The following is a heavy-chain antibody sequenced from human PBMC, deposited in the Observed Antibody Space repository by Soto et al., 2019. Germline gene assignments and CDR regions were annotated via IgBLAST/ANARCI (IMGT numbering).Heavy chain of an antibody. CDR2: LNGGVGGT. J-gene: IGHJ4*02. CDR3: AREVKGVTAFDY. D-gene: IGHD2-21*02. V-gene: IGHV1-3*01. Sequence: QVRLIQSGPEMMQPGASVRVSCKASGFTALSYAFHWVRQAPGQGPEWLGWLNGGVGGTSYSPRFQGRATTSRAPSTNTVYLEVTSLTSDDAAVYYCAREVKGVTAFDYWGQGPLVTVSS. CDR1: GFTALSYA.